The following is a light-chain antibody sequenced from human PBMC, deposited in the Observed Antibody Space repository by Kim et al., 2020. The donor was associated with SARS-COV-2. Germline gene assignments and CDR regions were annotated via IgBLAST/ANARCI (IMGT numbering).Light chain of an antibody. V-gene: IGKV1-9*01. CDR1: RIMSNY. Sequence: ALVGDPVTSTCRASRIMSNYLAWYQQKPGKAPELLIFGSSTLQRGVPSRFSGGGSGTEFTLTISSLQPEDFGTYYCQQLNNYPMTFGQGTRLEIK. CDR3: QQLNNYPMT. CDR2: GSS. J-gene: IGKJ5*01.